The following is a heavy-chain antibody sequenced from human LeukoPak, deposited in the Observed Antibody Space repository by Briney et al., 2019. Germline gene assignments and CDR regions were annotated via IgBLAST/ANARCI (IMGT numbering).Heavy chain of an antibody. D-gene: IGHD3-22*01. V-gene: IGHV3-23*01. J-gene: IGHJ6*03. CDR1: GFTFSSYA. CDR2: ISGSGGST. CDR3: AKGLSVSSGYYYDYYYYYMDV. Sequence: GESLKISCAASGFTFSSYAMSWVRQAPGKGLEWVSAISGSGGSTYYADSVKGRFTISRDNSKNTLYLQMNSLRAEVTAVYYCAKGLSVSSGYYYDYYYYYMDVWGKGTTVTVSS.